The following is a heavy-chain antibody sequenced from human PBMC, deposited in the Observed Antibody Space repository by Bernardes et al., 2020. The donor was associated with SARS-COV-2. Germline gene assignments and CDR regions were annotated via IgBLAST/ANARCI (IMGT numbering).Heavy chain of an antibody. Sequence: SETPSLTSAVYGASFSGYYWSCTRQPPGTGLESLGEINHSGSTNYNPSLKSRVTISVDTSKNQFSLKLSSVTAADTAVYYGARDRPGEGFDYWGQGTLVTVSS. J-gene: IGHJ4*02. D-gene: IGHD4-17*01. CDR2: INHSGST. CDR3: ARDRPGEGFDY. V-gene: IGHV4-34*01. CDR1: GASFSGYY.